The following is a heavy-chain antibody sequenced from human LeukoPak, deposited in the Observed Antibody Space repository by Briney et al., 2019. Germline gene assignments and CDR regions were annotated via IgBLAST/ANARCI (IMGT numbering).Heavy chain of an antibody. Sequence: GASVKVSCKASGGTFSSYSISWVRQAPGQGLEWMGGIIPIFGKANYAQKFQGRVTITADESTSTAYMELSSLRSEDTAVYYCALGDEGGSWNYWGQGTLVTVSS. CDR2: IIPIFGKA. V-gene: IGHV1-69*13. D-gene: IGHD3-16*01. J-gene: IGHJ4*02. CDR3: ALGDEGGSWNY. CDR1: GGTFSSYS.